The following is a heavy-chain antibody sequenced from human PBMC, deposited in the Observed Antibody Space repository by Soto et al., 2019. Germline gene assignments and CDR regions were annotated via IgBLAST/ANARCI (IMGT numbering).Heavy chain of an antibody. Sequence: SVKVSCKASGGTFSSYAISWVRQAPGQGLEWMGGIIPIFGTANYAQKFQGRVTITADESTSTAYMELSSLRSEDTAVYYCASSSIAVAGPPDAFDIWGQGTMVTVSS. CDR1: GGTFSSYA. D-gene: IGHD6-19*01. CDR2: IIPIFGTA. J-gene: IGHJ3*02. V-gene: IGHV1-69*13. CDR3: ASSSIAVAGPPDAFDI.